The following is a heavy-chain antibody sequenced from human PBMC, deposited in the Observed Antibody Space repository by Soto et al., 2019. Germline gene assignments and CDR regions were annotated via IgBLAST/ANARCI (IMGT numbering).Heavy chain of an antibody. V-gene: IGHV3-30-3*01. D-gene: IGHD5-12*01. CDR3: ARDLDSGYDLGGMDV. CDR2: ISYDGSNK. J-gene: IGHJ6*02. Sequence: GGSLRLSCAASGFTFSSYAMHWVRQAPGKGLEWVAVISYDGSNKYYADSVKGRFTISRDNSKNTLYLQMNSLRAEDTAVYYCARDLDSGYDLGGMDVWGQGTTVTVSS. CDR1: GFTFSSYA.